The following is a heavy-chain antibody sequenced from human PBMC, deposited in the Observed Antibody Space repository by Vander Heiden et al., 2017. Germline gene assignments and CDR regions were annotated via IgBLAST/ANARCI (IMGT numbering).Heavy chain of an antibody. V-gene: IGHV3-21*01. D-gene: IGHD5-18*01. CDR2: ISSSSSYI. CDR1: GFTFSSYS. J-gene: IGHJ4*02. Sequence: EVQLVESGGGLVKPGGPLRLSCAASGFTFSSYSMNWVRQGPGKGLEGVSSISSSSSYIYYADSVKGRFTISRDNAKNSLYLQMNSLRAEDTAVYYCARDEGYSYGTFDFDYWGQGTLVTVSS. CDR3: ARDEGYSYGTFDFDY.